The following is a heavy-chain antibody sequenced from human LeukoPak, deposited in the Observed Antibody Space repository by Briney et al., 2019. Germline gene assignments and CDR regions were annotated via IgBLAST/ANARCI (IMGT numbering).Heavy chain of an antibody. D-gene: IGHD4-23*01. J-gene: IGHJ3*02. Sequence: SGPTLVNPTQTLTLTCTISGFSLNTPGVGVGWIRQPPGKALEWLARIDWDDDKYYSTSLKTRLTISKDTSKNQVVLTMTNMDPLDTATYYCARIRRTTVVTAGAFDIWGQGTMVTVSS. CDR3: ARIRRTTVVTAGAFDI. CDR2: IDWDDDK. CDR1: GFSLNTPGVG. V-gene: IGHV2-70*11.